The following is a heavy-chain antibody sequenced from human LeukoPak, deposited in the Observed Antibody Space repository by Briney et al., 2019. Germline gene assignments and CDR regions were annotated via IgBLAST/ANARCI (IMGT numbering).Heavy chain of an antibody. CDR1: GFTVRSNH. CDR3: ARAMAGYPYGMDV. CDR2: IYSGGST. Sequence: PGGSLRLSYAASGFTVRSNHMSRVRQAPAKGLEWVSLIYSGGSTYYADSVKGRFIISRDNSKNTLYLQMNSLRAEDTAVYYCARAMAGYPYGMDVRGQGTTVTVSS. J-gene: IGHJ6*02. D-gene: IGHD5-24*01. V-gene: IGHV3-53*01.